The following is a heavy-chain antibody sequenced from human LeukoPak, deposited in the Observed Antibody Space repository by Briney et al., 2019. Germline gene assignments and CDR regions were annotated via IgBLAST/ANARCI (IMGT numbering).Heavy chain of an antibody. Sequence: PGRSLRLSCAASGFTFSSYGMHWVRQSPDKGLEWLAIVSFDGSNKYYADSVEGRFTISRDNSKNTLYLQISSLRVDDTAIYYCARDTSSVPHSINWANNRFDPWGQGTLVTVSS. J-gene: IGHJ5*02. D-gene: IGHD6-13*01. CDR3: ARDTSSVPHSINWANNRFDP. CDR2: VSFDGSNK. CDR1: GFTFSSYG. V-gene: IGHV3-30*19.